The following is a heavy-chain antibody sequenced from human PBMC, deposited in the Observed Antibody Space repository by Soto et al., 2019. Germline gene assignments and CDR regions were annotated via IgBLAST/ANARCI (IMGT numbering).Heavy chain of an antibody. J-gene: IGHJ6*02. V-gene: IGHV1-58*01. CDR1: GFTFTSSA. CDR3: AAVGSSNYYYYYGMDV. Sequence: SVKVSCKASGFTFTSSAVQWVRQARGQRLEWIGWIVVGSGNTNYAQKFQERVTITRDMSTSTAYMELSSLRSEDTAMYYCAAVGSSNYYYYYGMDVWGQGTTVTVSS. CDR2: IVVGSGNT. D-gene: IGHD2-2*01.